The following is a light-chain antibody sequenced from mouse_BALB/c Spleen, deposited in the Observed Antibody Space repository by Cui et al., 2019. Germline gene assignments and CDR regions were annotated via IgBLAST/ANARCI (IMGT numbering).Light chain of an antibody. CDR2: PAT. V-gene: IGKV12-98*01. CDR1: QTIGTW. J-gene: IGKJ2*01. CDR3: QQHYSTPYT. Sequence: DIQMTQSPASQSASLGERVTITCVASQTIGTWLAWYQQKPGKSPQLLIYPATSLADAFPSRFSGSGSGTKFSFKISSQQADDILSYYCQQHYSTPYTFGGGTKLEIK.